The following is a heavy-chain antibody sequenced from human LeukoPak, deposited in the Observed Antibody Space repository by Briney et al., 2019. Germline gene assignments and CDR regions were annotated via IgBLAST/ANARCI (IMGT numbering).Heavy chain of an antibody. D-gene: IGHD5-24*01. CDR2: IYYSGST. Sequence: SETLSLTCTVSGGSISSGDYYWSWIRQPPGKGLEWIGYIYYSGSTYYNPSLKSRVTISVDTSKNQFSLKLSFVTAADTAVYYCARGGGMATITSDYWGQGTLVTVSS. J-gene: IGHJ4*02. CDR3: ARGGGMATITSDY. CDR1: GGSISSGDYY. V-gene: IGHV4-30-4*01.